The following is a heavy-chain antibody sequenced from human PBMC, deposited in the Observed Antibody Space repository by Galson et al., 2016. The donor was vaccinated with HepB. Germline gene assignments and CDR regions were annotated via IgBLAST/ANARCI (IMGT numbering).Heavy chain of an antibody. CDR2: INPSGGST. Sequence: SVKVSCKASGYAFTSYYIHWVRQAPGQGLEWVGKINPSGGSTSYSQKFQGRVTLTRDKSTKTVYMDLSSRRSEDTALYYCARAVYFDFWSGNYKSTDYFDYWGQGTLVTVSS. J-gene: IGHJ4*02. CDR3: ARAVYFDFWSGNYKSTDYFDY. V-gene: IGHV1-46*01. CDR1: GYAFTSYY. D-gene: IGHD3-3*01.